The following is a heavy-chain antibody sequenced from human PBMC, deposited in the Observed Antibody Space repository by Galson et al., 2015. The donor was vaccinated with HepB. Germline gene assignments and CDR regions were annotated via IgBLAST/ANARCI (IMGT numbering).Heavy chain of an antibody. Sequence: SVEVSCKASGYTFTSYAMNWVRQAPGQGLEWMGWINTNTGNPTYAQGFTGRFVFSLDTSVSTAYLQISSLKAEDTAVYYCARDQSGRGWLAYYWGQGTLVTVSS. CDR1: GYTFTSYA. D-gene: IGHD6-19*01. CDR2: INTNTGNP. J-gene: IGHJ4*02. CDR3: ARDQSGRGWLAYY. V-gene: IGHV7-4-1*02.